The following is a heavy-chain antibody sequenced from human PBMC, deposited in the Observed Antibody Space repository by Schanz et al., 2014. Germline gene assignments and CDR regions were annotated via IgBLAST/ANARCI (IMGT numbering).Heavy chain of an antibody. V-gene: IGHV3-7*01. J-gene: IGHJ4*02. CDR3: ARSRSGFYFDY. Sequence: EVQLLESGGGLVQPGGSLKLSCAASGLIFSNYVMSWVRQAPGKGLEWVANIKKDGSEKYYVDSVKGRFTISRDNAKNSLYLQMNSLRAEDTAVYYCARSRSGFYFDYWGQGTLVTVSS. CDR2: IKKDGSEK. CDR1: GLIFSNYV. D-gene: IGHD1-26*01.